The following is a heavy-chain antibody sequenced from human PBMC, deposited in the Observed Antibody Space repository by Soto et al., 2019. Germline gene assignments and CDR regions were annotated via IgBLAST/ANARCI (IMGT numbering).Heavy chain of an antibody. J-gene: IGHJ4*02. V-gene: IGHV3-48*03. CDR3: ARDGGATMVTQPLDY. CDR1: GFTFSSYE. Sequence: PGGSLRLSCAASGFTFSSYEMNWVRQAPGKGLEWVSYISSSGSTIYYADSVKGRFTISRDNAKNSLYLQMNSLRAEDTAVYYCARDGGATMVTQPLDYWGQGTLVTV. D-gene: IGHD5-18*01. CDR2: ISSSGSTI.